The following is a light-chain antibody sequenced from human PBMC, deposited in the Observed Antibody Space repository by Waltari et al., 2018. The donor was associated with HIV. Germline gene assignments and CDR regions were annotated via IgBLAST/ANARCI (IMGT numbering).Light chain of an antibody. CDR2: RNN. J-gene: IGLJ3*02. CDR3: AAWDDSLSGWV. Sequence: QSVLTQPPSTSGTPGQRVTLSCSGRSFNIGSKDVFWYPQLPGTAPKLLLYRNNQRPSGVPDRFSGSKSGTSASLAISGLRSEDEADYYCAAWDDSLSGWVFGGGTKLTVL. V-gene: IGLV1-47*01. CDR1: SFNIGSKD.